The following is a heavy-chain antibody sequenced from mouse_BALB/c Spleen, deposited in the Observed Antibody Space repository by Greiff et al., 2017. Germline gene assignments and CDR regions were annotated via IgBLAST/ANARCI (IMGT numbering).Heavy chain of an antibody. D-gene: IGHD1-1*01. V-gene: IGHV5-6-3*01. J-gene: IGHJ4*01. CDR2: INSNGGST. CDR3: ARNGSSLYYYAMDY. CDR1: GFTFSSYG. Sequence: EVHLVESGGGLVQPGGSLKLSCAASGFTFSSYGMSWVRQTPDKRLELVATINSNGGSTYYPDSVKGRFTISRDNAKNTLYLQMSSLKSEDTAMYYCARNGSSLYYYAMDYWGQGTSVTVSS.